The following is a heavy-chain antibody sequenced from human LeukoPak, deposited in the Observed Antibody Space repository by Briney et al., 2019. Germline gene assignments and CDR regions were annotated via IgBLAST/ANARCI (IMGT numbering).Heavy chain of an antibody. CDR2: ISSSGSTI. D-gene: IGHD4-11*01. Sequence: GGSLRLSCAASGFTFSDYYMSWIRQAPGKGLEWVSYISSSGSTIYYADSVKGRFTISRDNAKNSLYLQMNSLRAEDTAVYYCARSFMTTPNRFDPWGQGTLVTVSS. CDR3: ARSFMTTPNRFDP. CDR1: GFTFSDYY. V-gene: IGHV3-11*01. J-gene: IGHJ5*02.